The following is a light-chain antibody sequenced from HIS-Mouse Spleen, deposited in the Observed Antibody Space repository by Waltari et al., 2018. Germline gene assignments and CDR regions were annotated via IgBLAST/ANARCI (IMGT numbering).Light chain of an antibody. CDR1: STRSYY. J-gene: IGLJ3*02. CDR3: NSRDSSGNHWV. CDR2: GKN. V-gene: IGLV3-19*01. Sequence: SSELTQDPAVSVALGQAVRITCQGDSTRSYYERWYQQKPGQAPVLVISGKNNRPSGIPDRFSGSSSGNTASLTITGAQAEDEADYYCNSRDSSGNHWVFGGGTKLTVL.